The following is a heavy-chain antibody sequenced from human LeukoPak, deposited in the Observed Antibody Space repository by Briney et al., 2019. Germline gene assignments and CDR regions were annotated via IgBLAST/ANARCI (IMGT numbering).Heavy chain of an antibody. CDR2: IYPGDSDT. V-gene: IGHV5-51*01. CDR3: ARVSYGASDY. CDR1: GYSFTNYW. D-gene: IGHD4-17*01. Sequence: GESLKISCKGSGYSFTNYWIGWVRQMPGKGLEWMGVIYPGDSDTRYSPSFQGQVTISADKSVNTAYLQWSSLKASDSAMYYCARVSYGASDYWGQGTLVTVSS. J-gene: IGHJ4*02.